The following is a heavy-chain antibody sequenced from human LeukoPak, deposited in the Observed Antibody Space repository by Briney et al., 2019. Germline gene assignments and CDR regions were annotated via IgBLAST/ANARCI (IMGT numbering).Heavy chain of an antibody. CDR3: ARALSPIVVVPAAIVFDP. D-gene: IGHD2-2*01. V-gene: IGHV1-2*02. CDR1: GYTFTGYY. Sequence: ASVKVSCKASGYTFTGYYMHWVRQVPGQGLEWMGWINPNSGGTNYAQKFQGRVTMTRDTSISTAYMELSRLRSDDTAVYYCARALSPIVVVPAAIVFDPWGQGTLVTVSS. CDR2: INPNSGGT. J-gene: IGHJ5*02.